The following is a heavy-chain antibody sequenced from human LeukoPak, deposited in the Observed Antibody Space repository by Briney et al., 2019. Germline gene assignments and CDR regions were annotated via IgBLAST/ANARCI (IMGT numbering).Heavy chain of an antibody. J-gene: IGHJ4*02. Sequence: GGSLRLSCAASGFTVSSNCMSWVRQAPGKGLEWVSVIDSDGSTYYADSVKGRYTMSRHNSRNTLYLQMNSLSPEDTAVYYCAREGTYDDYVFDYWGQGTLVTVSS. V-gene: IGHV3-53*04. CDR1: GFTVSSNC. CDR2: IDSDGST. D-gene: IGHD4-17*01. CDR3: AREGTYDDYVFDY.